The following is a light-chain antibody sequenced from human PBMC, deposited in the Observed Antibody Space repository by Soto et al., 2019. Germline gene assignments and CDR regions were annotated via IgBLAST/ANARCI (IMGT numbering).Light chain of an antibody. V-gene: IGKV3-20*01. Sequence: EIVLTQSPGTLSLSPGERATLSCRASQRVSSSYLAWYQQKPGQAPRLLIYGASSRATGIPDRYSGSGSGTDFTLTISRLEPEDVAVYYCQQYGSAPNTFGQGTKLEIK. J-gene: IGKJ2*01. CDR1: QRVSSSY. CDR2: GAS. CDR3: QQYGSAPNT.